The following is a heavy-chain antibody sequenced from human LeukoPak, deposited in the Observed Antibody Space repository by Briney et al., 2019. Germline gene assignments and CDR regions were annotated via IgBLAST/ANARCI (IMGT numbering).Heavy chain of an antibody. V-gene: IGHV4-34*01. J-gene: IGHJ4*02. CDR3: ASFISVVIPAANGGGFHY. Sequence: PSETLSLTCAVYGGSFSGYYWSWIRQPPGKGPEWIGEINHSGSTNYTPSLKSRVTISVDTSKNQFSLKLSSVTAADTAVYYCASFISVVIPAANGGGFHYWGEGTLVTVSS. CDR2: INHSGST. CDR1: GGSFSGYY. D-gene: IGHD2-2*01.